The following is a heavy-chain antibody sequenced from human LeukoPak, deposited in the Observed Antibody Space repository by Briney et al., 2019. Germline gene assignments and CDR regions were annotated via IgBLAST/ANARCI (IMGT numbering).Heavy chain of an antibody. CDR1: GYTFTDFY. D-gene: IGHD3-10*01. CDR2: INPNSGGT. V-gene: IGHV1-2*02. Sequence: ASVKVSCKASGYTFTDFYMLWVRQAPGQGLGWMGWINPNSGGTDYAQKFQGRVTMTRDTSTSTAYMELSRLRSDDTAVYHCARGHGSYYYYMDVWGKGTTVTVSS. CDR3: ARGHGSYYYYMDV. J-gene: IGHJ6*03.